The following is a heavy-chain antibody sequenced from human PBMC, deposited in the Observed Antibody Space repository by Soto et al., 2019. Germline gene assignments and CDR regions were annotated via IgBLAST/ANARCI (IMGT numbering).Heavy chain of an antibody. D-gene: IGHD3-22*01. CDR3: ARDRTDSGYYTNWLDP. CDR2: IIPIFGTT. CDR1: GGTFGSDA. Sequence: VASVKVSCKASGGTFGSDAITWVRQAPGQGLEWVGRIIPIFGTTNYAQNLQGRVTISADKSTLTSYMELHSLTSDDTALYYCARDRTDSGYYTNWLDPWGQGTQVTVPS. V-gene: IGHV1-69*06. J-gene: IGHJ5*02.